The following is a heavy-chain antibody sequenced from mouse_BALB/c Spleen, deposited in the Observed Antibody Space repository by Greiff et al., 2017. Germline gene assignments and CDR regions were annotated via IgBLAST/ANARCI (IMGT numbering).Heavy chain of an antibody. J-gene: IGHJ4*01. V-gene: IGHV1-4*01. D-gene: IGHD2-14*01. Sequence: VKLQESGAELARPGASVKMSCKASGYTFTSYTMHWVKQRPGQGLEWIGYINPSSGYTNYNQKFKDKATLTADKSSSTAYMQLSSLTSEDSAVYYCARDRYDAMDYWGQGTSVTVSS. CDR1: GYTFTSYT. CDR2: INPSSGYT. CDR3: ARDRYDAMDY.